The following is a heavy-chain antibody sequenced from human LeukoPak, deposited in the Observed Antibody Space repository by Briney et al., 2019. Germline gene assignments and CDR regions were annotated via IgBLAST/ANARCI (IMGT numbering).Heavy chain of an antibody. Sequence: ETLSLTCTVFGGSISSSSYYWGWIRQPPGKGLEWIGSIYYSGSTYYNPSLKSRVTISVDTSKNQFSLKLSSVTAADTAVYYCARDQSYTGSPDYWGQGTLVTVSS. D-gene: IGHD2-2*02. CDR2: IYYSGST. CDR1: GGSISSSSYY. J-gene: IGHJ4*02. CDR3: ARDQSYTGSPDY. V-gene: IGHV4-39*07.